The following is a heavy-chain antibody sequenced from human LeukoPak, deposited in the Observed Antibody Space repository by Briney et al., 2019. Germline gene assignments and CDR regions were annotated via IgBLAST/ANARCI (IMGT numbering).Heavy chain of an antibody. V-gene: IGHV1-69*13. CDR1: GGTFRSYA. Sequence: SVKVSCKASGGTFRSYAISWVRQAPGQGLEWMGGIIPIFGTANYAQKFQGRVTITADESTSTAYMELSSLRSEDTAVYYCAREVPGYSYGFYFDYWGQGTLVTVSS. J-gene: IGHJ4*02. D-gene: IGHD5-18*01. CDR2: IIPIFGTA. CDR3: AREVPGYSYGFYFDY.